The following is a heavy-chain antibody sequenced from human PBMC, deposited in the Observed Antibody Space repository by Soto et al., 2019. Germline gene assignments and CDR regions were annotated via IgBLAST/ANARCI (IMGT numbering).Heavy chain of an antibody. V-gene: IGHV3-30-3*01. CDR2: ISSDGSST. CDR1: GFTFSGYA. CDR3: ARGAYRYFDY. J-gene: IGHJ4*02. D-gene: IGHD4-4*01. Sequence: QVQLVESGGGVVQPGKSLRLFCVGSGFTFSGYAMHWIRQAPGKAPEWVALISSDGSSTLYADSVRGRFTISRDNSRDTLYLQLNSVRPDDTAVFSCARGAYRYFDYWGQGTLVTVSS.